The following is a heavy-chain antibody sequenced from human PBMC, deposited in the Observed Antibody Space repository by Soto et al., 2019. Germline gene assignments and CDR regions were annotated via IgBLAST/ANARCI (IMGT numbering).Heavy chain of an antibody. Sequence: GAPGKVSCKTSGYIFPSHYIHWVRQAPGQGLEWMGIINPSGGTTTYAQKFQGRVTMTRDTSTSTVYMELSSLRSEDTAVYYCARGPATAPDAYWGLGTLVTVSS. D-gene: IGHD2-2*01. CDR1: GYIFPSHY. J-gene: IGHJ4*02. CDR2: INPSGGTT. V-gene: IGHV1-46*01. CDR3: ARGPATAPDAY.